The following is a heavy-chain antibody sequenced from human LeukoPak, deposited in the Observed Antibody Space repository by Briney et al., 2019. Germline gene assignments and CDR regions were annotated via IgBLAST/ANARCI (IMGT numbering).Heavy chain of an antibody. CDR3: ARDQIHSSTSCLDY. J-gene: IGHJ4*02. D-gene: IGHD2-2*01. V-gene: IGHV1-69*05. Sequence: VASVKVSCKASGGTFSSYAISWVRQAPGQGLEWMGGIIPIFGTTNYAQNFQGRITITTDESTSTAYMELSSLTSEDTAVYYCARDQIHSSTSCLDYWGQGTLVTVSS. CDR1: GGTFSSYA. CDR2: IIPIFGTT.